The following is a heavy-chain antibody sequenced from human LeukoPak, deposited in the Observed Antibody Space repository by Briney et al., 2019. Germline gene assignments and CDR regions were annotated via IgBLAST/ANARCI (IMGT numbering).Heavy chain of an antibody. D-gene: IGHD3-22*01. V-gene: IGHV1-24*01. CDR3: ATRDAITMIVAY. CDR2: FDPEDGET. J-gene: IGHJ4*02. Sequence: GPVKVSCKVSGYTLTELSMHWVRQAPGKGLEWMGGFDPEDGETIYAQKFQGRVIMTEDTSTDTAYMELSSLRSEDTAVYYCATRDAITMIVAYWGQGTLVTVSS. CDR1: GYTLTELS.